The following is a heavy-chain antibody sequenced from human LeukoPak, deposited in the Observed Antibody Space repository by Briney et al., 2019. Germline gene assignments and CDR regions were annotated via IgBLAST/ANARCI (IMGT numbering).Heavy chain of an antibody. D-gene: IGHD4-23*01. Sequence: GGSLRLSCTASGFNFGDYAMSWFRQAPEKGPEGVGFITNKAFGGTAEYAASVKGRFTISRDDSRSIAYLQMDNLRTEDTGVYYCTRDEYGGGSNFFDYWGQGTLVTVST. CDR3: TRDEYGGGSNFFDY. CDR2: ITNKAFGGTA. J-gene: IGHJ4*02. CDR1: GFNFGDYA. V-gene: IGHV3-49*03.